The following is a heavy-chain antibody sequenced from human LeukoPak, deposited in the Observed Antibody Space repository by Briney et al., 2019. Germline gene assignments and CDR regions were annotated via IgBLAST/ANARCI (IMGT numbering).Heavy chain of an antibody. CDR2: ISHRGTT. CDR1: SGSLSGYY. D-gene: IGHD3-16*01. Sequence: PSETLSLTCAVYSGSLSGYYWSWIRQPPGKGLEWIGEISHRGTTNYNPSLKSRVTISVDTSKNQFSLRLSSVTAADTAVYYCARKFTNPPPGGFWSQGTLVTVST. V-gene: IGHV4-34*01. J-gene: IGHJ4*02. CDR3: ARKFTNPPPGGF.